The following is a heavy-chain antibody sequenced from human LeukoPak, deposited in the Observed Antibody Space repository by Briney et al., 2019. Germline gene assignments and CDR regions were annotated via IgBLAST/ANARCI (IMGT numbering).Heavy chain of an antibody. V-gene: IGHV4-39*07. D-gene: IGHD1-1*01. CDR1: GGSISSSSYY. Sequence: SETLSLTCTVSGGSISSSSYYWGWIRQPPGKGLEWIGSIYYSGSTYYNPSLKSRVTISVDTSKNQFSLKLSSVTAADTAVYYCARRRTGVLDYWGQGTLVTVSS. CDR3: ARRRTGVLDY. CDR2: IYYSGST. J-gene: IGHJ4*02.